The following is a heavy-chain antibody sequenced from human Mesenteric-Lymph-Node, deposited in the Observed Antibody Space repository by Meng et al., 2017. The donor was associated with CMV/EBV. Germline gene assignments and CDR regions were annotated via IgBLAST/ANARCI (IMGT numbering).Heavy chain of an antibody. CDR3: ARGRSGYGYPPGTLDY. V-gene: IGHV4-34*01. CDR1: NGSFTSYY. Sequence: SETLSLTCAVHNGSFTSYYWAWIRQARGKGLEWIGEINHAGRTSFNPSLKSRVTISVDTSKNQFSLRLTSVTAADTAVYYCARGRSGYGYPPGTLDYWGQGTLVTVSS. CDR2: INHAGRT. D-gene: IGHD5-18*01. J-gene: IGHJ4*02.